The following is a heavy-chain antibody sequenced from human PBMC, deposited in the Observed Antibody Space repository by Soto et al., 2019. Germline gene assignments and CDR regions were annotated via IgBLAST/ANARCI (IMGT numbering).Heavy chain of an antibody. CDR1: GLTVRTNS. CDR3: ARALKYQLPVPAAFYI. J-gene: IGHJ3*02. CDR2: IYGDGRT. D-gene: IGHD2-2*01. V-gene: IGHV3-53*01. Sequence: GGSLRLSCAASGLTVRTNSLNWVRQAPGRGLEWVSLIYGDGRTYYADSVKGRFTISRDNSKNILYLQMNNLRAEDTAVFYCARALKYQLPVPAAFYIWGQGKMGTVSS.